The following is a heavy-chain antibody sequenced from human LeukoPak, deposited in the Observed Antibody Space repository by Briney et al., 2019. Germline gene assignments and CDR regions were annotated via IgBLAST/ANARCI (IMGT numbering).Heavy chain of an antibody. CDR2: ISSSSSYT. CDR1: GFTFSDYY. J-gene: IGHJ4*02. Sequence: GGSLTLSCAASGFTFSDYYMSWIRQAPGKGLEGVSYISSSSSYTNYADSVKGRFTISRDNAKNSMYLQMNSLRAEATAVYYCARDLTWELESTSDYWGQGTLVTVSS. V-gene: IGHV3-11*05. D-gene: IGHD1-26*01. CDR3: ARDLTWELESTSDY.